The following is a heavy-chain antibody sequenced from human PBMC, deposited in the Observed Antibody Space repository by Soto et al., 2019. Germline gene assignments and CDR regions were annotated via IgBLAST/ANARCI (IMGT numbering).Heavy chain of an antibody. CDR2: IDPSDSYT. CDR1: GYRFNNYL. D-gene: IGHD2-8*01. J-gene: IGHJ6*02. V-gene: IGHV5-10-1*01. Sequence: RGESLKISCKGSGYRFNNYLITWVRQMPGKGLEWVARIDPSDSYTNYSPSFEGRVTVSVDKSTSTAYLQWSSLQASDTATYYCATSAHMPQYYLGIDVWGQGTPVTVSS. CDR3: ATSAHMPQYYLGIDV.